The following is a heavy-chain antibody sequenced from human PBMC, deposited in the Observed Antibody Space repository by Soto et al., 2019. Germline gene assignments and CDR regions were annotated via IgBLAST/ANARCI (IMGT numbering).Heavy chain of an antibody. CDR1: GFTFSSYG. CDR2: IWYDGSNK. J-gene: IGHJ6*02. Sequence: PGGSLRLSCAASGFTFSSYGMHWVRQAPGKGLEWVAVIWYDGSNKYYADSVRGRFTISRDNSKNTLYLQMNSLRAEDTAVYYCASEYCSGGRCYYYGMAVWGQGTTVTVSS. V-gene: IGHV3-33*01. D-gene: IGHD2-15*01. CDR3: ASEYCSGGRCYYYGMAV.